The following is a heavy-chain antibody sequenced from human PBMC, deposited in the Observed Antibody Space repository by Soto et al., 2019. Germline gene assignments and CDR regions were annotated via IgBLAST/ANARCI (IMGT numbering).Heavy chain of an antibody. CDR2: ISGSGGST. Sequence: GGSLRLSCAASGFTFSSYAMGWVRQAPGKGLEWVSAISGSGGSTYYADSVKGRFTISRDNSKNTLYLQMNSLRAEDTAVYYCAKHDSGYDKLDYWGQGTLVTVSS. V-gene: IGHV3-23*01. CDR1: GFTFSSYA. D-gene: IGHD5-12*01. CDR3: AKHDSGYDKLDY. J-gene: IGHJ4*02.